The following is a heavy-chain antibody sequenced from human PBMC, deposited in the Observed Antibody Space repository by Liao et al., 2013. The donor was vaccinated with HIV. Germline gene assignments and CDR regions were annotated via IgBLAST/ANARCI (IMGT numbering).Heavy chain of an antibody. V-gene: IGHV4-39*07. J-gene: IGHJ3*02. D-gene: IGHD5-12*01. Sequence: QVQLQESGPGLVKPSETLSLTCTVSSGSISSYYWGCIRQPPGKGLEWIGSIYYSGSTYYNPSLKSRVTISVDTSKNQFSLRLSSVTAADTAVYYCARDGVATSDAFDIWGQGTMVTVSS. CDR2: IYYSGST. CDR1: SGSISSYY. CDR3: ARDGVATSDAFDI.